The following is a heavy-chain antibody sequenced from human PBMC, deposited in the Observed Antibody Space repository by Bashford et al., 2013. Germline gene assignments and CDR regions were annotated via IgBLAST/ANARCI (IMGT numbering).Heavy chain of an antibody. J-gene: IGHJ4*02. CDR2: ISGHGGST. Sequence: VRQAPGRGLEWVSSISGHGGSTYYGDSVKGRFTISRDDSKSTLYLQMNSLRADDTAVYYCARVDRTYASGWSLFDYWGQGTLVTVSS. V-gene: IGHV3-23*01. CDR3: ARVDRTYASGWSLFDY. D-gene: IGHD6-19*01.